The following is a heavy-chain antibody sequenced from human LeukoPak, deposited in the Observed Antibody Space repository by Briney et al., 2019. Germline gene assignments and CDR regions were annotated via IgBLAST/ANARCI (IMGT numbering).Heavy chain of an antibody. D-gene: IGHD2-15*01. Sequence: GASVKVSCKSSRYTFTRYYMHWVRHAPGQGLEWMGIINSSCGSTSYAQKFQGRVTITTDKSTSTAYMELSSLRSEDTAVYYCARATPNIRFPQYCSGGSCYPGAFDIWGQGTMVTVSS. V-gene: IGHV1-46*01. CDR2: INSSCGST. CDR1: RYTFTRYY. CDR3: ARATPNIRFPQYCSGGSCYPGAFDI. J-gene: IGHJ3*02.